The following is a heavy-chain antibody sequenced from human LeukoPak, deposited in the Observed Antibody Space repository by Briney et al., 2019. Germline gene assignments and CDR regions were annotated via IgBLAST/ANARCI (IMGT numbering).Heavy chain of an antibody. J-gene: IGHJ5*02. D-gene: IGHD2-15*01. CDR3: ARDHGYCSGGSCRNNWFDP. Sequence: SQTLSLTCAVSGGSISSGGYSWSWIRQPPGKGLEWIGYIYHSGSTNYNPSLKSRVTISVDTSKNQFSLKLSSVTAADTAVYYCARDHGYCSGGSCRNNWFDPWGQGTLVTVSS. CDR2: IYHSGST. V-gene: IGHV4-30-2*01. CDR1: GGSISSGGYS.